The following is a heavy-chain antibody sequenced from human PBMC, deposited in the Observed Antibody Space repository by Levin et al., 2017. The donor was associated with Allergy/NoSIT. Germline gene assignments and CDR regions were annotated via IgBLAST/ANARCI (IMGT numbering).Heavy chain of an antibody. J-gene: IGHJ4*02. CDR1: GYTFTSYG. Sequence: GESLKISCKASGYTFTSYGISWVRQAPGQGLEWMGWISAYNGNTNYAQKLQGRVTMTTDTSTSTAYMELRSLRSDDTAVYYCARSIVVVPAADPNSKASPMFDYWGQGTLVTVSS. CDR2: ISAYNGNT. D-gene: IGHD2-2*01. CDR3: ARSIVVVPAADPNSKASPMFDY. V-gene: IGHV1-18*01.